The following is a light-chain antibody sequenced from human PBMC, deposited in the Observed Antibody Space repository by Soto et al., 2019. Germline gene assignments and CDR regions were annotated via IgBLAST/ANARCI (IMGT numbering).Light chain of an antibody. CDR3: ASWDDSLSETV. CDR1: NFNVKNNY. Sequence: QSVLTQPPSLSGTPGQRVTISCSGSNFNVKNNYVYWYQQLAGTAPKLLIYSNNRRPSAVPVRFSGSKSGSSASLAISGLRPEDEADYYCASWDDSLSETVFGGGTQLTVL. J-gene: IGLJ7*01. V-gene: IGLV1-47*01. CDR2: SNN.